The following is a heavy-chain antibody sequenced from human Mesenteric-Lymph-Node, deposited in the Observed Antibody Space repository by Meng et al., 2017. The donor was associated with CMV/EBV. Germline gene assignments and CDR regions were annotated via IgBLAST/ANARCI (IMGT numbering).Heavy chain of an antibody. J-gene: IGHJ4*02. CDR1: GSYY. D-gene: IGHD3-22*01. CDR2: IYYSGST. V-gene: IGHV4-61*01. Sequence: GSYYWSWIRQPPGKGLEWIGYIYYSGSTNYNPSLKSRVTISVDTSKNQFSLKLSSVTAADTAVYYCAREYITSYYYDSSGYYTFDYWGQGTLVTVSS. CDR3: AREYITSYYYDSSGYYTFDY.